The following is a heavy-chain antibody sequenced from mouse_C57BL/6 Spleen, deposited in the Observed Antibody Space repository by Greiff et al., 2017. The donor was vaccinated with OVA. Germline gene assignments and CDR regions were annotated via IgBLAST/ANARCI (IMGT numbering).Heavy chain of an antibody. V-gene: IGHV14-1*01. CDR3: TTNYGSSYDY. CDR2: IDPEDGDT. D-gene: IGHD1-1*01. CDR1: GFNIKDYY. J-gene: IGHJ2*01. Sequence: EVQLQQSGAELVRPGASVKLSCTASGFNIKDYYMHWVKQRPEQGLEWIGRIDPEDGDTEYAPKFQGKATMTADTASNTAYLQLSSLTSKHTAVYYCTTNYGSSYDYWGQGTTLTVSS.